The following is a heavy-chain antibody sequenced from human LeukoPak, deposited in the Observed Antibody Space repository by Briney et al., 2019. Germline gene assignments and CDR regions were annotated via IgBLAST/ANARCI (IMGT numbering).Heavy chain of an antibody. CDR3: ATLVATITSFYY. CDR2: FDPEDGET. V-gene: IGHV1-24*01. D-gene: IGHD5-12*01. CDR1: GYTFTGYY. J-gene: IGHJ4*02. Sequence: ASVKVSCKASGYTFTGYYMHWVRQAPGKGLEWMGGFDPEDGETIYAQKFQGRVTMTEDTSTDTAYMELSSLRSEDTAVYYCATLVATITSFYYWGQGTLVTVSS.